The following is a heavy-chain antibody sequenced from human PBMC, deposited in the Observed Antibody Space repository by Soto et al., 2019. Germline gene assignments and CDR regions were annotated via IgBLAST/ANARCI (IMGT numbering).Heavy chain of an antibody. CDR3: AKDTDRIVLMVYAPRGAFDI. J-gene: IGHJ3*02. Sequence: GGSLRLSCAASGFTFSSYAMSWVRQAPGKGLEWVSASSGSGGSTYYADSVKGRFTISRDNSKNTLYLQMNSLRAEDTAVYYCAKDTDRIVLMVYAPRGAFDIWGQGTMVTVSS. CDR2: SSGSGGST. D-gene: IGHD2-8*01. V-gene: IGHV3-23*01. CDR1: GFTFSSYA.